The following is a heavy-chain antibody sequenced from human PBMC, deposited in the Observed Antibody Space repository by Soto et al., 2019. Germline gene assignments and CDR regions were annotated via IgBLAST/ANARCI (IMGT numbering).Heavy chain of an antibody. CDR1: GASISGGGFY. V-gene: IGHV4-31*03. Sequence: SETLSLTCTVSGASISGGGFYWSWIRHHPERGLEWIGNIYYTGNTHYSPSLKSRVSISVDTSKNQLSLKLTSVTAADTAVYYCARGSTTSPYFYYGMDVWGQGTTVTVSS. D-gene: IGHD2-2*01. CDR3: ARGSTTSPYFYYGMDV. J-gene: IGHJ6*02. CDR2: IYYTGNT.